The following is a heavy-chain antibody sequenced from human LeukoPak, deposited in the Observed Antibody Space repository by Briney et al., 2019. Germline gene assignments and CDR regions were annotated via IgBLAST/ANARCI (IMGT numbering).Heavy chain of an antibody. V-gene: IGHV3-23*01. CDR1: GFTFSSYA. J-gene: IGHJ4*02. D-gene: IGHD6-13*01. CDR2: ISGSDGST. Sequence: GSLRLSCAASGFTFSSYAMSWVRQAPGKGLDWVSGISGSDGSTYYADSVKGRFTISRDNSKNTLYLQMNSLRAEDTAVYYYAKERSGIPAAANYWGQGTLVTVSS. CDR3: AKERSGIPAAANY.